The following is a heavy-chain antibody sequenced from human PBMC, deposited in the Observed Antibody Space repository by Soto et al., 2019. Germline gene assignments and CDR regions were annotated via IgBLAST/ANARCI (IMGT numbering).Heavy chain of an antibody. Sequence: GGSLRLSCAASGFTFSAYVMSWVRQAPGKGLEWVSSITSSGGGTYYADSVKGRFTVSRDNSKNTVYLQMNSLRDEDTAVYYCAKITAAWGQGTLVTVSS. CDR2: ITSSGGGT. CDR1: GFTFSAYV. V-gene: IGHV3-23*01. J-gene: IGHJ4*02. CDR3: AKITAA. D-gene: IGHD6-13*01.